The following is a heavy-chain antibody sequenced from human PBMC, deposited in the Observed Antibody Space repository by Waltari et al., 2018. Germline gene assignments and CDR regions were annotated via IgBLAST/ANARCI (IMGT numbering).Heavy chain of an antibody. CDR3: ARERRQGLRYFDWSPRTYAFDI. CDR2: INHSGST. CDR1: GFTFSSYS. J-gene: IGHJ3*02. Sequence: VQLVESGGGLVKPGGSLRLSCAASGFTFSSYSMNWVRQAPGKGLEWIGEINHSGSTNYNPSLKSRVTISVDTSKNQFSLKLSSVTAADTAVYYCARERRQGLRYFDWSPRTYAFDIWGQGTMVTVSS. D-gene: IGHD3-9*01. V-gene: IGHV4-34*01.